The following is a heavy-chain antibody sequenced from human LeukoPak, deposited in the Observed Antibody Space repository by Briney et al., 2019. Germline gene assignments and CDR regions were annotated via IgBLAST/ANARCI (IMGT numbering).Heavy chain of an antibody. V-gene: IGHV3-23*01. CDR1: GFTFSTYA. J-gene: IGHJ4*02. CDR3: TEGFSASCYAGLDS. Sequence: GGSLRLSCTASGFTFSTYAMTWVRQTPGMGLEWVSVINGDGTNTYYAGSVKGRFTISRDNSKNTLYLQMNSLRADDTALYYCTEGFSASCYAGLDSWGQGTLVTVSS. CDR2: INGDGTNT. D-gene: IGHD2-2*01.